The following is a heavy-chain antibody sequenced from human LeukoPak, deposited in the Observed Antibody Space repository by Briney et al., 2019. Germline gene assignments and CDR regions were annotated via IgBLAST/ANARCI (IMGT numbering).Heavy chain of an antibody. V-gene: IGHV1-2*02. Sequence: GASVKVSCKASGYTFTGYYMHWVRQAPGQGLEWMGWINPNSGGTNYAQKFQGRVTMTRDTSISTAYMELSSLRSEDTAVYYCARALPEGYYDSSGYYFAFDIWGQGTMVTVSS. J-gene: IGHJ3*02. D-gene: IGHD3-22*01. CDR2: INPNSGGT. CDR1: GYTFTGYY. CDR3: ARALPEGYYDSSGYYFAFDI.